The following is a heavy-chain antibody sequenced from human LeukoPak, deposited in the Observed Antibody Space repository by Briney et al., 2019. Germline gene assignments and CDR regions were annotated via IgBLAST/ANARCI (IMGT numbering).Heavy chain of an antibody. CDR1: GFSFSSYW. D-gene: IGHD2-8*01. J-gene: IGHJ3*02. CDR2: IKQDGSEK. V-gene: IGHV3-7*01. CDR3: AREGVTDAFDI. Sequence: GGSLRLSCAASGFSFSSYWMSWVRQAPGKGLEWVANIKQDGSEKYYVDSVKGRFTISRDNAKNSLYLQMNSLRAEDTAVYYCAREGVTDAFDIWGQGTMVTVSS.